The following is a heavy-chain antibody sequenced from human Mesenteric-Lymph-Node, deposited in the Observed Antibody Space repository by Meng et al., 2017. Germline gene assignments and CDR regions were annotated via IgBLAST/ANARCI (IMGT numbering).Heavy chain of an antibody. CDR2: ISTTSTYI. Sequence: GESLKISCAASGFTFSTYNMNWVRQAPGKGLEWVSSISTTSTYIYYADSVRGRFTISRDNAKNSLYLQMNSLRAEDTALYYCARALTTFGAFDIWGQGTMVTVSS. V-gene: IGHV3-21*04. CDR3: ARALTTFGAFDI. J-gene: IGHJ3*02. CDR1: GFTFSTYN. D-gene: IGHD2/OR15-2a*01.